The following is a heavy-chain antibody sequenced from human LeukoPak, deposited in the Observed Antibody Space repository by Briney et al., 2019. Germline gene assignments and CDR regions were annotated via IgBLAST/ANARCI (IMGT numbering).Heavy chain of an antibody. D-gene: IGHD6-6*01. CDR1: GGTFSSYA. CDR3: ASGESSIAARSYNFDY. V-gene: IGHV1-69*06. Sequence: ASVKVSCKASGGTFSSYAISWVRQAPGQGLEWMGGIIPIFGTANYAQKFQGRVTITADKSTSTAYMELSSLRSEDTAVYYCASGESSIAARSYNFDYWGQGTLVTVSS. CDR2: IIPIFGTA. J-gene: IGHJ4*02.